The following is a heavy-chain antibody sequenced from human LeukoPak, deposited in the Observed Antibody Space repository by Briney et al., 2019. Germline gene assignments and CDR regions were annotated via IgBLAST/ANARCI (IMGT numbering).Heavy chain of an antibody. D-gene: IGHD3-10*01. CDR2: INSDGSST. V-gene: IGHV3-74*01. J-gene: IGHJ4*02. CDR1: GFTFSSYW. CDR3: ARDKGVWFGELPSDY. Sequence: GGSLRLSCAASGFTFSSYWMHWVRQAPGKGLVWVSRINSDGSSTSYADSVKGRFTISGDNAKNTLYLQMNSLRAGDTAVYYCARDKGVWFGELPSDYWGQGTLVTVSS.